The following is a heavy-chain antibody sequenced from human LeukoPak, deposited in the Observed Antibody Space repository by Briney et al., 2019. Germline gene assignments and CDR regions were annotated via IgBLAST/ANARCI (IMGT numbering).Heavy chain of an antibody. Sequence: SETLFLTCTVSGGSISSSSYYWGWMRQPPGKGLEWIGRIYYSGSTYYNPSLKSRVTISVDTSKNQFSLKRSSVTAADTAVYYRASIPIVVVPAATEQWGQGTLVTVPS. CDR2: IYYSGST. D-gene: IGHD2-2*01. V-gene: IGHV4-39*07. CDR1: GGSISSSSYY. CDR3: ASIPIVVVPAATEQ. J-gene: IGHJ4*02.